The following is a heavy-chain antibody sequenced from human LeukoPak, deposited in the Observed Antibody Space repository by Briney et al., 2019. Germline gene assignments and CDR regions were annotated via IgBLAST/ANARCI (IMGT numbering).Heavy chain of an antibody. J-gene: IGHJ4*02. V-gene: IGHV4-34*01. Sequence: SETLSLTCAVYGGSFSGYYWSWIRQPPGKGLEWIGEINHSGSTNYNPSLKSRVTISVDTSKNQFSRKLSSVTAADTAVYYCARLSYYYDSSGYYYAGFDYWGQGTLVTVSS. D-gene: IGHD3-22*01. CDR2: INHSGST. CDR3: ARLSYYYDSSGYYYAGFDY. CDR1: GGSFSGYY.